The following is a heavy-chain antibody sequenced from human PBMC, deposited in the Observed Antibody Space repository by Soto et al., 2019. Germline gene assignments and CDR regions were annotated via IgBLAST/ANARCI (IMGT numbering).Heavy chain of an antibody. Sequence: QVQLVESGRGVVQPGRSLRLSCAASGFTFSSFGMHWVRQAPGKGLEWVAVASYDGSYKYYADSVKGRFTISRDNSKNTLYLQMTSLRAEDTAVYYCAKERSGVATTPDFDYWGQGTLVTVSS. J-gene: IGHJ4*02. D-gene: IGHD5-12*01. CDR3: AKERSGVATTPDFDY. CDR1: GFTFSSFG. V-gene: IGHV3-30*18. CDR2: ASYDGSYK.